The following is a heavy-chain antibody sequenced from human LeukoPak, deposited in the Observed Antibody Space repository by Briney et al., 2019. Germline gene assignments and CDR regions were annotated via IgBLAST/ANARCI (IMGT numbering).Heavy chain of an antibody. V-gene: IGHV4-59*01. CDR3: ARGLGRIGNWFDP. D-gene: IGHD7-27*01. CDR1: GGSISSYY. Sequence: SETLSLTCTVSGGSISSYYWSWIRQPPGKGLEWIGYIYYSGSTNYNPSLKSRVTISVDTSKNQFSLKLSSATAADTAVYYCARGLGRIGNWFDPWGQGTLVTVSS. CDR2: IYYSGST. J-gene: IGHJ5*02.